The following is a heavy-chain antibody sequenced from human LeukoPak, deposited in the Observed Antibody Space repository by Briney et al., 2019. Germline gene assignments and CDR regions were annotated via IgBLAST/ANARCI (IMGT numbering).Heavy chain of an antibody. J-gene: IGHJ4*02. D-gene: IGHD5-18*01. CDR1: RFTFSTYG. CDR2: ISTNGHNA. Sequence: GGSLRLSCAASRFTFSTYGIGWVRHAPGKGPEWVAAISTNGHNAYYPDSVKGRFTISRDNSENTLYLQMNTLRAEDTAVYYCGKGHTGYFFTIDYWGQGTLVTVSS. CDR3: GKGHTGYFFTIDY. V-gene: IGHV3-23*01.